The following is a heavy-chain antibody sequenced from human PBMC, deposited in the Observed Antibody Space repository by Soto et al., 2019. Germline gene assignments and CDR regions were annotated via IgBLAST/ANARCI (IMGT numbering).Heavy chain of an antibody. J-gene: IGHJ6*02. CDR2: INSYSGDT. Sequence: QVQLVQSGAEVKKPGASVKVSCKASGYTFTGYYLHWVRQAPVQGREWMGWINSYSGDTSYAQKFQGRITMIRDTSITKAYMELSRLRSDATAVYYCARGHCSSTSCYATDYYYAMDVWGQGPTVTVSS. CDR1: GYTFTGYY. D-gene: IGHD2-2*01. CDR3: ARGHCSSTSCYATDYYYAMDV. V-gene: IGHV1-2*02.